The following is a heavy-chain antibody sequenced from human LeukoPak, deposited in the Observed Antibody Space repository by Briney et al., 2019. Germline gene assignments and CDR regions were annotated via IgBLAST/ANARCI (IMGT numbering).Heavy chain of an antibody. V-gene: IGHV1-46*01. CDR2: INPSGGST. CDR1: GYTFTSYY. CDR3: ARDGSYYDFWSGYLDY. Sequence: ASVKVSCKASGYTFTSYYMHWVRQAPGQGLEWMGVINPSGGSTCYAQKFQGRVTMTRDSSTSTVYMELSSLTSEDTAVYYCARDGSYYDFWSGYLDYWGQGTLVTVSS. J-gene: IGHJ4*02. D-gene: IGHD3-3*01.